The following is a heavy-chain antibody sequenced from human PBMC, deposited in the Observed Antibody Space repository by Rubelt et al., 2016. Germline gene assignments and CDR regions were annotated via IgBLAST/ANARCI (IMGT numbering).Heavy chain of an antibody. Sequence: QVQLVQSGAEVKKPGASVKVSCKASGYTFTSYGISWVRQAPGQGLEWMGWISAYNGNTHYAQKLKGVVTRTTDTSTGTAYRELRSLRSDDTAVYYCARDLPPFRRYNWNFPLDYWGQGTLVTVSS. J-gene: IGHJ4*02. D-gene: IGHD1-7*01. CDR2: ISAYNGNT. CDR1: GYTFTSYG. CDR3: ARDLPPFRRYNWNFPLDY. V-gene: IGHV1-18*01.